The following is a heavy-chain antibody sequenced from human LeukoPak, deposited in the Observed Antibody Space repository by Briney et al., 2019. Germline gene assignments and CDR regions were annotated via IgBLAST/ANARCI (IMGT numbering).Heavy chain of an antibody. J-gene: IGHJ4*02. CDR1: GFTFNTYG. V-gene: IGHV3-30*18. D-gene: IGHD6-19*01. Sequence: GRSLRLSRAASGFTFNTYGMHWVRQAPGKGLEWVAVVSYDGSSTYYGDSVKGRFTISRDNSKNTLYLQMNSLRTEDTAVYYCAKRFRGSSGWDFDYWGQGTLVTVSS. CDR3: AKRFRGSSGWDFDY. CDR2: VSYDGSST.